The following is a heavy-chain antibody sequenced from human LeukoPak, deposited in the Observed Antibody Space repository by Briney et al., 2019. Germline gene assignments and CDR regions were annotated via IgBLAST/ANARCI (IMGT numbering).Heavy chain of an antibody. D-gene: IGHD3-3*01. J-gene: IGHJ4*02. CDR1: GFTFSNQW. Sequence: PGGSLRLSCAASGFTFSNQWMTWVRQAPGKGLEWVANIKQDGSKEHYVDSVKGRFTISRDSAKNSVYLQMNSLRVEDTAMYYCARVSQSSRDFWSGYESGFDYWGQGTLVTVSS. CDR3: ARVSQSSRDFWSGYESGFDY. V-gene: IGHV3-7*01. CDR2: IKQDGSKE.